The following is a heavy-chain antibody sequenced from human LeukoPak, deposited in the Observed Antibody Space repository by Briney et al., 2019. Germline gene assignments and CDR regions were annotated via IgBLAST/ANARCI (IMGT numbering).Heavy chain of an antibody. D-gene: IGHD4-17*01. Sequence: SETLSLTSAVYGGSFSGYYSSCIRQPPGKGLEWIGEINHSGSTNYNPSLKSRVTISVDTSKNQFSLKLSSVTAADTAVYYCARAETYGDKTRGDWFDPWGQGTLVTVSS. CDR3: ARAETYGDKTRGDWFDP. J-gene: IGHJ5*02. CDR2: INHSGST. V-gene: IGHV4-34*01. CDR1: GGSFSGYY.